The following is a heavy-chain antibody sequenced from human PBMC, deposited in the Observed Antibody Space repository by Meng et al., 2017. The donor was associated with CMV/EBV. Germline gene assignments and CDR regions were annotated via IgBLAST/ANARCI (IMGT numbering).Heavy chain of an antibody. J-gene: IGHJ4*02. CDR2: ISSSGSTI. CDR1: GFSFSSYE. CDR3: ASWGGVVPADY. V-gene: IGHV3-48*03. D-gene: IGHD2-2*01. Sequence: GGSLTLSCAASGFSFSSYEMNWVRQAPGKGLEWVSYISSSGSTIYYADSVKGRFTISRDNAKNSLYLQMNSLRAEDTAVYYCASWGGVVPADYWGQGTLVTVSS.